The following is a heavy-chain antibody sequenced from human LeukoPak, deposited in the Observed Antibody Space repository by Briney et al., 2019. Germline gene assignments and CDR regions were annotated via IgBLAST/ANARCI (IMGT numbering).Heavy chain of an antibody. J-gene: IGHJ6*03. CDR2: INPNSGGT. Sequence: ASVKVSCTASGYTFTGYYMHWVRQAPGQGLEWMGWINPNSGGTNYAQKFQGRVTMTRDTSISTAYMELSRLRSDDTAVYYCARDFQDSSSSRIYYYYYMDVWGKGTTVTVSS. V-gene: IGHV1-2*02. CDR3: ARDFQDSSSSRIYYYYYMDV. D-gene: IGHD6-6*01. CDR1: GYTFTGYY.